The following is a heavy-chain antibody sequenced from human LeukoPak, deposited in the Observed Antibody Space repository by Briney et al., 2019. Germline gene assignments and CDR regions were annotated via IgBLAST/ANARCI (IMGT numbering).Heavy chain of an antibody. CDR1: GFTFSNAW. V-gene: IGHV3-15*01. J-gene: IGHJ4*02. CDR2: IKSKTDGGTT. CDR3: TTSIAAAGTIAY. D-gene: IGHD6-13*01. Sequence: PGGSLRLSCAASGFTFSNAWMSWVRQAPGKGLEWVGRIKSKTDGGTTDYAAPVKGRFTISRDDSKNTLYLQMNSLKTKDTAVYYCTTSIAAAGTIAYWGQGTLVTVSS.